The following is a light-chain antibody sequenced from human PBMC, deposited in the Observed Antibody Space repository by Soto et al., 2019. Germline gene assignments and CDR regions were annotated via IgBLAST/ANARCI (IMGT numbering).Light chain of an antibody. CDR2: DAS. CDR1: QSITSS. CDR3: QQYNTYSGWA. V-gene: IGKV1-5*01. Sequence: DIQMTQSPSTLSASVGYRVTITCRTSQSITSSLAWYQQKPGKAPKLLIYDASTLESGVPSRFSGSGSGTEFTLTISSLQPDDFATYFCQQYNTYSGWAFGQGTKVEIK. J-gene: IGKJ1*01.